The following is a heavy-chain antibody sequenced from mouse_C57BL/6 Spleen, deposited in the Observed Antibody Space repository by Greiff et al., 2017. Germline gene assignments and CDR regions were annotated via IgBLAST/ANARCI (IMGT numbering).Heavy chain of an antibody. J-gene: IGHJ3*01. CDR3: ARRQLGCAY. V-gene: IGHV5-6*01. Sequence: EVQRVESGGDLVKPGGSLKLSCAASGFTFSSYGMSWVRQTPDKRLEWVATISSGGSYTYYPDSVKGRFTISRDNAKNTLYLQRSSLKSEETAMYYCARRQLGCAYWGKGTLVTVSA. D-gene: IGHD4-1*02. CDR1: GFTFSSYG. CDR2: ISSGGSYT.